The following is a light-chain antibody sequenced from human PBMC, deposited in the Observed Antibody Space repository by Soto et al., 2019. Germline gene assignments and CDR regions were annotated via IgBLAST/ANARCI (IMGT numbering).Light chain of an antibody. Sequence: LTQPPSVSSAPGHKVTTSCSGSSSNIGGNSVSWYQQLPGTAPKLLIYDDNKRPSGIPDRFSGSKSGTSATLGITGFQTGDEADYHCGSWDSSLSAYVFGTGTKVTVL. CDR1: SSNIGGNS. V-gene: IGLV1-51*01. CDR2: DDN. J-gene: IGLJ1*01. CDR3: GSWDSSLSAYV.